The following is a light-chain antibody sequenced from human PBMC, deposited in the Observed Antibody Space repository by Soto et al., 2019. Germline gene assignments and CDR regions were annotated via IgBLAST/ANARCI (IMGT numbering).Light chain of an antibody. Sequence: QSVLTQPASVSGSPGQSITISCTGTSSDVGGYKYVSWYQQHPGKAPKLMIYDICNRPSGVSNRFSGSKSGNTASLTISGLQAEDEADYYCSSYTSSSTRVFGTGTKVTVL. V-gene: IGLV2-14*03. CDR1: SSDVGGYKY. CDR3: SSYTSSSTRV. J-gene: IGLJ1*01. CDR2: DIC.